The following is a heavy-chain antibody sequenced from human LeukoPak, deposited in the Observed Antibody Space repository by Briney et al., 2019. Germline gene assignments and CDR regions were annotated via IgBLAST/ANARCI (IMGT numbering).Heavy chain of an antibody. CDR1: GFTFSSYG. D-gene: IGHD3-16*01. CDR3: AKDATFGAVMAMYYFDY. V-gene: IGHV3-23*01. CDR2: ISGSGGST. J-gene: IGHJ4*02. Sequence: GGSLRLSCAASGFTFSSYGMSWVRQAPGKGLEWVSGISGSGGSTNYADSVKGRFTISRDNSKNTLYLQMNSLRAEDTAVYYCAKDATFGAVMAMYYFDYWGQGTLVTVSS.